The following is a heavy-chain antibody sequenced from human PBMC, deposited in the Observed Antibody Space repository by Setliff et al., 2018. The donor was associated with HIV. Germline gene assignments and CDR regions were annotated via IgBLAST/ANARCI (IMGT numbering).Heavy chain of an antibody. Sequence: PGGSLRLSCAASELTFSNYAMTWVRQAPGKGLEWVSSLSGSGGSTYYADSVKVRFTISRDNSKNTLYLRMNSLRAEDTAVYYCAQAQTSVSGSYYQYLQHWGQGTLVTVSS. J-gene: IGHJ1*01. D-gene: IGHD3-10*01. CDR1: ELTFSNYA. CDR3: AQAQTSVSGSYYQYLQH. V-gene: IGHV3-23*01. CDR2: LSGSGGST.